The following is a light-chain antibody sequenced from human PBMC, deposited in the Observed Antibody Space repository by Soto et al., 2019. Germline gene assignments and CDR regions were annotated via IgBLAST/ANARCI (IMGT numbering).Light chain of an antibody. Sequence: EIVLTQSPATLSLSPGERATLSCGASQSVSRSYLAWYQQKPGLAPRLLIYDASSRATGIPDRFSGSGSGTDFTLTISRLEPEDFAVYYCQQYGSSPVTFGQGTKVEIK. J-gene: IGKJ1*01. CDR1: QSVSRSY. V-gene: IGKV3D-20*01. CDR2: DAS. CDR3: QQYGSSPVT.